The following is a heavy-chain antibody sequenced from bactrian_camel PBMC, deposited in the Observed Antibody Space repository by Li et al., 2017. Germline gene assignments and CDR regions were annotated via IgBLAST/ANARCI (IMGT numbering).Heavy chain of an antibody. D-gene: IGHD2*01. J-gene: IGHJ4*01. Sequence: VQLVESGGGLVQPGGSLRLSCAASGFTFSSYDMSWVRQAPGKGLEWVSAINSGGSSTYYPDSVKGRFTISRDNAKNMVYLQMNSLEPEDTALYYCVPFPSIVTTDWGRGTQVTVS. CDR2: INSGGSST. V-gene: IGHV3S40*01. CDR3: VPFPSIVTTD. CDR1: GFTFSSYD.